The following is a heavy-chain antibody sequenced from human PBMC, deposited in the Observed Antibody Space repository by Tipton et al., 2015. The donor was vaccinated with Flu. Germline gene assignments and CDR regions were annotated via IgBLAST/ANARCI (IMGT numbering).Heavy chain of an antibody. J-gene: IGHJ5*02. Sequence: GLVKPSETLSLTCAVSGGSISSSSYYWGWIRQPPGKGLEWIGSIYYTGTTSNNPSLTGRVTISTDRSSNHLSLKVSSVTAADTAVYYCARDPGSRMFDPWGQGTLVTVSS. V-gene: IGHV4-39*02. CDR1: GGSISSSSYY. CDR3: ARDPGSRMFDP. D-gene: IGHD6-13*01. CDR2: IYYTGTT.